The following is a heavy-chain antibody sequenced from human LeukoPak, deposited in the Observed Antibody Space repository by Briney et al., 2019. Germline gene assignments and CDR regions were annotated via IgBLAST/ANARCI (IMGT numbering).Heavy chain of an antibody. J-gene: IGHJ6*02. CDR3: ARASGSHYGLDV. CDR2: IWYDGSNK. CDR1: RFTFSSSG. V-gene: IGHV3-33*01. Sequence: PGGSLRLSCAASRFTFSSSGMHWVRQAPGKGLEWVAVIWYDGSNKYYADSVKGRFTISRDNSKNTLYLQMNSLRAEDTAVYYCARASGSHYGLDVWGQGTTVTVSS. D-gene: IGHD1-26*01.